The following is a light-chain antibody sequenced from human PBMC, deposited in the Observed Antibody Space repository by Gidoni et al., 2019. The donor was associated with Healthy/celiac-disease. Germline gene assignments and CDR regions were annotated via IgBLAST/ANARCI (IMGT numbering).Light chain of an antibody. CDR3: SSYTSSSTLYV. CDR2: EVS. V-gene: IGLV2-14*01. CDR1: SSDVGGYNY. Sequence: QSALTQPASEAGSPGQSIPISCTGTSSDVGGYNYVSWYQQHPGKAPKLMIYEVSTRPSGVSNRFSGSKSGNTASLTISGLQAEDEADYYCSSYTSSSTLYVFGTGTKVTVL. J-gene: IGLJ1*01.